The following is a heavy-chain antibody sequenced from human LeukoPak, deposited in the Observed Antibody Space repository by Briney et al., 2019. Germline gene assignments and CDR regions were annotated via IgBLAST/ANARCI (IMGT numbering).Heavy chain of an antibody. D-gene: IGHD3-3*01. V-gene: IGHV4-39*01. Sequence: SETLSLTCTVSGGSISSSSYYWGWIRQPPGKGLEWIGSIYYSGSAYYNPSLKSRVTISVDTSKNQFSLKLSSVTAADTAVYYCARQLSGEWLSRTPYYFDYWGQGTLVTVSS. CDR1: GGSISSSSYY. J-gene: IGHJ4*02. CDR2: IYYSGSA. CDR3: ARQLSGEWLSRTPYYFDY.